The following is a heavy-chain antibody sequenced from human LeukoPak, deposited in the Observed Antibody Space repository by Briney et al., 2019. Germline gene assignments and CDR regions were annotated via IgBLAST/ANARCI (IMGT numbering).Heavy chain of an antibody. V-gene: IGHV1-69*13. J-gene: IGHJ4*02. CDR1: GYTFTGYY. D-gene: IGHD3-10*01. CDR2: IIPIFGTA. Sequence: SVKVSCKASGYTFTGYYMHWVRQAPGQGLEWMGGIIPIFGTANYAQKFQGRVTITADESTSTAYMELSSLRSEDTAVYYCAREGTFRFGRDYWGQGTLVTVSS. CDR3: AREGTFRFGRDY.